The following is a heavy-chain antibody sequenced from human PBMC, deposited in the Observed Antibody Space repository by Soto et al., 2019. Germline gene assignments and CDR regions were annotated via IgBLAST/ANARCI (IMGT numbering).Heavy chain of an antibody. Sequence: QVQLVQSGAEVKKPGSSVKVSCKASGGTFSSYAISWVRQAPGQGLEWMGGIIPIFGTANYAQKFQGRVTITADESTSTAYRELSSLRSEDTAVYYCARDKYCTTGVCYTGVYYYYYGMDVWGQGTTVTVSS. D-gene: IGHD2-8*01. CDR1: GGTFSSYA. CDR3: ARDKYCTTGVCYTGVYYYYYGMDV. CDR2: IIPIFGTA. J-gene: IGHJ6*02. V-gene: IGHV1-69*01.